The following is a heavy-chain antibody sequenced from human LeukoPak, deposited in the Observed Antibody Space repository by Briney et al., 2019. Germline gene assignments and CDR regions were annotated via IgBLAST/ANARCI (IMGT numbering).Heavy chain of an antibody. J-gene: IGHJ4*02. Sequence: YMSWVXXXPGKGLEWVSVIYSGGSTYYADSVKGRFTISRDNSKNSLYLQMNSLRAEDTAVYYCARDQTTYDYWGQGTLVTVSS. D-gene: IGHD1-1*01. V-gene: IGHV3-66*01. CDR2: IYSGGST. CDR1: Y. CDR3: ARDQTTYDY.